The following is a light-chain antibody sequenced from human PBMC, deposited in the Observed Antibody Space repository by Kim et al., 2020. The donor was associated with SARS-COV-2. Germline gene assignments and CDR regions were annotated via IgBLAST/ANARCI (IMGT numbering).Light chain of an antibody. CDR3: QQYDNWPRT. CDR1: QSVSST. Sequence: ELVMTQSPATLSVSPGEKATLACRASQSVSSTLVWYQQKPGQTPRPLIYGASTRATGIPARFSGSGSGTDFTLTITSLQSEDFAVYSCQQYDNWPRTFGEGT. CDR2: GAS. V-gene: IGKV3-15*01. J-gene: IGKJ1*01.